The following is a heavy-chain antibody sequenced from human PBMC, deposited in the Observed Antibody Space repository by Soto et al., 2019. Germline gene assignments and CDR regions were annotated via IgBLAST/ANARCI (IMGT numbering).Heavy chain of an antibody. CDR3: ARDYRAWGATTGYYYYGMDV. D-gene: IGHD1-26*01. J-gene: IGHJ6*02. Sequence: QVQLVQSGAEVKKPGSSVKVSCKASGGTFSSYAISWVRQAPGQGLEWMGGIIPIFGTANYAQKFQGRVTITADKSTSTAYMELSSLRSEDTAVYYCARDYRAWGATTGYYYYGMDVWGQGTKVTGSS. CDR2: IIPIFGTA. CDR1: GGTFSSYA. V-gene: IGHV1-69*06.